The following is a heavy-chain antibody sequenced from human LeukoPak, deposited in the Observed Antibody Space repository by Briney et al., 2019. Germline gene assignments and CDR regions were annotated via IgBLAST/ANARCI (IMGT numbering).Heavy chain of an antibody. Sequence: PGGSLRLSCAASGFTFSSYAMHWVRQAPGKGLEWVAVIWYDGSNKYYADSVKGRFTISRDNSKNTLYLQMNSLRAEDTAVYYCARERGSLTFDYWGQGTLVTVSS. J-gene: IGHJ4*02. CDR2: IWYDGSNK. CDR1: GFTFSSYA. V-gene: IGHV3-33*08. D-gene: IGHD1-26*01. CDR3: ARERGSLTFDY.